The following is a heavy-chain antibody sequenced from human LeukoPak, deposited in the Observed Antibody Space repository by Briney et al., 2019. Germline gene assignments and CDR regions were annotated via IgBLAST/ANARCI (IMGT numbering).Heavy chain of an antibody. Sequence: GASVKVSCKASGYTFTGYYMHWVRQAPGQGLEWMGWINPNSGGTNYAQKFQGRVTMTRDTSISTAYMELSRLRSDDTAAYFCARSNGGLGFWGQGTLVTVSS. J-gene: IGHJ4*02. D-gene: IGHD7-27*01. CDR2: INPNSGGT. V-gene: IGHV1-2*02. CDR3: ARSNGGLGF. CDR1: GYTFTGYY.